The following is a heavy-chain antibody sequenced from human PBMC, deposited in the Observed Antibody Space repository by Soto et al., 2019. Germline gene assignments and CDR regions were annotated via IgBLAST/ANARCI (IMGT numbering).Heavy chain of an antibody. D-gene: IGHD6-13*01. J-gene: IGHJ4*02. CDR1: GFTFGDYG. Sequence: RLSCTTSGFTFGDYGMSWVRQAPGKGLEWVGLIKSKAFGGTTEYAASVKGRFIISRDDSKSIAYLQMNSLKTEDTAMYYCARVGVSSTWAPVYWGQGTLVTVSS. CDR2: IKSKAFGGTT. V-gene: IGHV3-49*04. CDR3: ARVGVSSTWAPVY.